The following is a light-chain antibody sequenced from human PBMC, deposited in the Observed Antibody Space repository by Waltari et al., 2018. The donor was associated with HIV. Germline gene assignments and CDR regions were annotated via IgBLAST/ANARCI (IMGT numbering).Light chain of an antibody. CDR3: QSFDSSLKGSV. J-gene: IGLJ3*02. Sequence: QSVLTQPPSVSGAPGQRVTIPCTGSSSNIGTYYDVHWYQQLPGTAPKLLIYGNTNRPSGVPDRFSGSKSGTSASLAITGLQAEDEADYYCQSFDSSLKGSVFGGGTKLTVL. V-gene: IGLV1-40*01. CDR1: SSNIGTYYD. CDR2: GNT.